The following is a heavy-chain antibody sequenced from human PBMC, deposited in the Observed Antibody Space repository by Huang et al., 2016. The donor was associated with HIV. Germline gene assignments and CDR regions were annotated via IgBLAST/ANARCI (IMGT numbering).Heavy chain of an antibody. Sequence: QVQLVQSGAEVKKPGASVKVSCKASGYTFTSYGISWVRQAPGQGLEWMGWSSAYNGNTNYAKKLQGRVTMTTDTATSTAYMELMSLRSDDTAVYYCARARGYYYYGMDVWGQGTTVTVSS. CDR1: GYTFTSYG. J-gene: IGHJ6*02. V-gene: IGHV1-18*04. CDR2: SSAYNGNT. CDR3: ARARGYYYYGMDV.